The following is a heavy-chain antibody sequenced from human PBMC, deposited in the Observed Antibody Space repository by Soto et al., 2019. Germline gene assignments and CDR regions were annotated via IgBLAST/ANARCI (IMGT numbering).Heavy chain of an antibody. CDR3: AKDPEPYYYDSSGYYFDY. Sequence: EVQLLESGGGLVQPGGSLRLSCAASGFTFSSYAMSWVRQAPGKGLEWVSAISGSGGSTYYADYVKGRFTISRDNSKNTLYLQMNSLRAEDTAVYYCAKDPEPYYYDSSGYYFDYWGQGTLVTVSS. J-gene: IGHJ4*02. V-gene: IGHV3-23*01. D-gene: IGHD3-22*01. CDR1: GFTFSSYA. CDR2: ISGSGGST.